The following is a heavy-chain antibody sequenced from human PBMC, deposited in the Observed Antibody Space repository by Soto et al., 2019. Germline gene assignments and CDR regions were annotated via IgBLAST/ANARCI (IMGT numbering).Heavy chain of an antibody. Sequence: EVQLVESGGGLVQPGGSLRLSCAASGFTFSSYSMNWVRQAPGKGLEWVSYISSSSSTIYYAEYVKGRCTISRDNAKNSLYLQMNSLRDEDTAVYYCARDVSGLNWFDPWGQGTLVTVSS. D-gene: IGHD5-12*01. CDR3: ARDVSGLNWFDP. J-gene: IGHJ5*02. CDR2: ISSSSSTI. CDR1: GFTFSSYS. V-gene: IGHV3-48*02.